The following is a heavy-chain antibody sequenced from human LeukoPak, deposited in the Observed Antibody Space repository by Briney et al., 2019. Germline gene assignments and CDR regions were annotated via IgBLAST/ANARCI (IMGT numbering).Heavy chain of an antibody. CDR2: IKQDGSEK. D-gene: IGHD3-10*01. Sequence: GGSLRLSCAASGFTFSHYWMTWVRQAPGGGLEWVDNIKQDGSEKYYVDSMKGRFTISRDNAKNSLYLQMNSLRAEDTAVYYCARVDYYGSGTPPWGQGTLVTVSS. CDR1: GFTFSHYW. V-gene: IGHV3-7*01. J-gene: IGHJ5*02. CDR3: ARVDYYGSGTPP.